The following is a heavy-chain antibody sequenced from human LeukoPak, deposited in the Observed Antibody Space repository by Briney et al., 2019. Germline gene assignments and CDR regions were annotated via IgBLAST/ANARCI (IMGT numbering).Heavy chain of an antibody. V-gene: IGHV3-7*01. J-gene: IGHJ5*02. Sequence: GGSLRLSCAASGFTFSSDWMSSGRQAPGKGLEWVANIKQDGREKYYVDSVKGRFTISRDNAKNSLYLQMNSLRAEDTAVYYCARDLAGRFDPWGQGTLVTVSS. CDR2: IKQDGREK. CDR3: ARDLAGRFDP. D-gene: IGHD6-19*01. CDR1: GFTFSSDW.